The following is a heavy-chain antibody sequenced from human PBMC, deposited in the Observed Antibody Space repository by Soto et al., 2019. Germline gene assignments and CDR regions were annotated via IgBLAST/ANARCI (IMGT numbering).Heavy chain of an antibody. V-gene: IGHV1-58*02. CDR3: AASRLRYFAWSPCGMDV. CDR1: GFTFTSSA. Sequence: QMQLVQSGPEVKKPGTSVKVSCKASGFTFTSSAMQWVRQARGQRLEWIGWIVVGSGNTNYAQKFQERVTITRDMSTSTAYMELSSLRSEDTAVYYCAASRLRYFAWSPCGMDVWGQGTTVTVSS. CDR2: IVVGSGNT. J-gene: IGHJ6*02. D-gene: IGHD3-9*01.